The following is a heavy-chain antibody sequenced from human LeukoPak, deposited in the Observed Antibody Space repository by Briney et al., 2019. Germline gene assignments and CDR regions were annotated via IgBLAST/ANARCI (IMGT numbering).Heavy chain of an antibody. Sequence: GGSLRLSCAASGFTFSSYSVNWVRQAPGKGLEWVSSISSSSSYIYYADSVKGGFTISRHNSKNTLYLQMNSLGAEDTAVYFCARSLYYYDSSGNPPGYYYGMDVWGQGTTVTVSS. J-gene: IGHJ6*02. V-gene: IGHV3-21*04. CDR3: ARSLYYYDSSGNPPGYYYGMDV. CDR1: GFTFSSYS. CDR2: ISSSSSYI. D-gene: IGHD3-22*01.